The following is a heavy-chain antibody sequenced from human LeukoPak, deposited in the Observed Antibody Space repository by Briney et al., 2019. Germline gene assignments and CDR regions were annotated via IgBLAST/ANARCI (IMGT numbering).Heavy chain of an antibody. CDR1: GGTFSSYT. V-gene: IGHV1-69*02. CDR3: ARGWDPAYYYFDY. CDR2: IIPILGIA. Sequence: SVKVSCKASGGTFSSYTISWVRQAPGRGLEWLGRIIPILGIANYAQKFQGRVTITADKSTSTAYMELSSLRSEDTAVYYCARGWDPAYYYFDYWGQGTLVTVSS. D-gene: IGHD3-16*01. J-gene: IGHJ4*02.